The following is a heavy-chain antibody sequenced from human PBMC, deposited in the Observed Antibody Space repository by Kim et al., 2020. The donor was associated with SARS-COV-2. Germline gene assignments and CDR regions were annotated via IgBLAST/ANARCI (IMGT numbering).Heavy chain of an antibody. Sequence: SETLSLTCAVYGGSFSGYYWSWIRQPPGKGLEWIGEINHSGSTNYNPSLKSRVTISVDTSKNQFSLKLSSVTAADTAVYYCARMNYDSSGSLSPKSHFDYWGQGTLVTVSS. CDR1: GGSFSGYY. D-gene: IGHD3-22*01. J-gene: IGHJ4*02. V-gene: IGHV4-34*01. CDR2: INHSGST. CDR3: ARMNYDSSGSLSPKSHFDY.